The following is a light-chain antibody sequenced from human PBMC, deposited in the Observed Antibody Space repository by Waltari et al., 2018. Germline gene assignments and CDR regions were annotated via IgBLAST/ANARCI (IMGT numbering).Light chain of an antibody. CDR3: CSYAGSSTFYV. V-gene: IGLV2-23*02. J-gene: IGLJ1*01. Sequence: QSALTQPASVSGSPGQSITISCPGPSSDVGSYNLVSWYQQHPGKAPKLMIYEVSKRPSGVSNRFSGSKSGNTASLTISGLQAEDEADYYCCSYAGSSTFYVFGTGTKVTVL. CDR1: SSDVGSYNL. CDR2: EVS.